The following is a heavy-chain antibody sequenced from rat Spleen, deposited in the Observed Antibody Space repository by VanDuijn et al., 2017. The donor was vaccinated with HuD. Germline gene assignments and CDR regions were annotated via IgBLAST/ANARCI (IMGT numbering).Heavy chain of an antibody. CDR2: ISYDGDST. CDR1: GFTFRVYY. Sequence: EVRLVESGGGSVQPGRSLKLSCAGSGFTFRVYYMAWVRQAPTKGLEWVATISYDGDSTYYPDSVKGRFTISRDNAKSTLYLQMDSLRSEDTATYYCSSNNFDYWGQGVVVTVSS. J-gene: IGHJ2*01. D-gene: IGHD1-10*01. CDR3: SSNNFDY. V-gene: IGHV5-20*01.